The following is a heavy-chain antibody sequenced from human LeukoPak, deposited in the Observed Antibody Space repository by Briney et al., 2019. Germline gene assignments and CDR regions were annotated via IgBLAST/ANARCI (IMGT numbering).Heavy chain of an antibody. J-gene: IGHJ4*02. CDR1: GFTFSSSA. CDR3: AALSEEFDY. V-gene: IGHV3-33*08. CDR2: IWYDGSNK. Sequence: GGSLRLSCAASGFTFSSSAMSWVRQAPGKGLEWVAVIWYDGSNKYYADSVKGRFTISRDNSKNTLYLQMNSLRAEDTAVYYCAALSEEFDYWGQGTLVTVSS.